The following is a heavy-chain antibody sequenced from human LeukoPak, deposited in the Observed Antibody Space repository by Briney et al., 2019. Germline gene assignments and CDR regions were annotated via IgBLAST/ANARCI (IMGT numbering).Heavy chain of an antibody. CDR3: AAYGYSGYFYDY. Sequence: VASVKVSCKVSGYTLTELSMHWVRQAPGKGLEWMGGFDPEDGETIYAQKCQGRVTMTEDTSTDTAYMELSSLRSEDTAVYYCAAYGYSGYFYDYWGQGTLVTVSS. V-gene: IGHV1-24*01. CDR2: FDPEDGET. J-gene: IGHJ4*02. D-gene: IGHD5-12*01. CDR1: GYTLTELS.